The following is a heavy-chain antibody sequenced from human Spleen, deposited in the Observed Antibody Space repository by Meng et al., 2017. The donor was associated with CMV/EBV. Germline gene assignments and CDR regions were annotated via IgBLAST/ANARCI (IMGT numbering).Heavy chain of an antibody. CDR2: IYKTGIT. Sequence: SETLSLTCTVSGDSISTSRYYWGWIRQPPGRGLEWIATIYKTGITYYNPSLKSRVTISVDTSTNQLSLKLSSVTAADTAVYYCARERGYYYDSSGCYPDQPWGMDVWGQGTTVTVSS. J-gene: IGHJ6*02. CDR1: GDSISTSRYY. V-gene: IGHV4-39*02. D-gene: IGHD3-22*01. CDR3: ARERGYYYDSSGCYPDQPWGMDV.